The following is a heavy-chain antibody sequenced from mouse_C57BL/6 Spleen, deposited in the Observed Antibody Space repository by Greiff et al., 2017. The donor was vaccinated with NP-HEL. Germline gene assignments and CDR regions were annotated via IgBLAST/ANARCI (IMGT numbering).Heavy chain of an antibody. CDR3: ARDTSGYFDV. D-gene: IGHD5-1-1*01. V-gene: IGHV1-82*01. CDR1: GYAFSSSW. J-gene: IGHJ1*03. CDR2: IYPGDGDT. Sequence: QVQLQQSGPELVKPGASVKISCKASGYAFSSSWMNWVKQRPGKGLEWIGRIYPGDGDTNYNGKFKGKATLTADKSSSTAYMQLSSLTSEDSAVYFCARDTSGYFDVWGTGTTVTVSS.